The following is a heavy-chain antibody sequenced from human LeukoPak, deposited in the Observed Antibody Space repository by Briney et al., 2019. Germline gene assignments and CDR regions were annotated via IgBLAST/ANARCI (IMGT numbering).Heavy chain of an antibody. CDR2: INPHSGDT. D-gene: IGHD1-26*01. CDR1: GYTFTVYH. J-gene: IGHJ3*02. CDR3: ARVRSGSYTDAFDI. Sequence: GASVKLSCKASGYTFTVYHIHWVRHPPGQGLEWMGRINPHSGDTNFAQKFQCRVTMTRDTSITTAYMDLSSLTPDDTAVYYCARVRSGSYTDAFDILGQGTMVTVSS. V-gene: IGHV1-2*06.